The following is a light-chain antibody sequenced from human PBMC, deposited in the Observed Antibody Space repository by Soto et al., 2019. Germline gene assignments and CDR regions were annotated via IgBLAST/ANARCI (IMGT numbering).Light chain of an antibody. CDR1: QSVSNY. V-gene: IGKV3-11*01. Sequence: VLIQSPVSLPVTLGQPASISCRASQSVSNYLSWYQQKPGQAPRLLMYETSRRATGIPARFSGSGSGTDFTLTISSLEPEDFAVYYCQQRHNWRDTFGQGTRREIK. CDR3: QQRHNWRDT. CDR2: ETS. J-gene: IGKJ5*01.